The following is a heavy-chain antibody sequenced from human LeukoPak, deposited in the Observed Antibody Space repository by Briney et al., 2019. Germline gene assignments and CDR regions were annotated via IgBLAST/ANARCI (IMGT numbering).Heavy chain of an antibody. J-gene: IGHJ6*03. CDR1: GYTFTSYD. CDR3: ARIGEYDILTGYYMDYYYYYMDV. Sequence: AAVKVSCKASGYTFTSYDINWVRQAPGQGLEWMGWISAYNGNTNYAQKLQGRVTMTTDTSTSTAYMELRSLRSDDTAVYYCARIGEYDILTGYYMDYYYYYMDVWGKGTTVTISS. D-gene: IGHD3-9*01. V-gene: IGHV1-18*01. CDR2: ISAYNGNT.